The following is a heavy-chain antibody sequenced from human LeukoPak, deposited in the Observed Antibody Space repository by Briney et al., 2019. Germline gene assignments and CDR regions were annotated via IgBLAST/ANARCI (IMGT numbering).Heavy chain of an antibody. CDR1: GGSISSYY. J-gene: IGHJ4*02. D-gene: IGHD3-3*01. Sequence: PSETLSLTCTVSGGSISSYYWSWIRQPAGKGLEWIGRIYTSGSTNYNPSLKSRVTMSVDTSKNQFSLKLSSVTAADTAVYYCARDRYYDFWSGYYCPYFDYWGQGTLVTVSS. CDR2: IYTSGST. CDR3: ARDRYYDFWSGYYCPYFDY. V-gene: IGHV4-4*07.